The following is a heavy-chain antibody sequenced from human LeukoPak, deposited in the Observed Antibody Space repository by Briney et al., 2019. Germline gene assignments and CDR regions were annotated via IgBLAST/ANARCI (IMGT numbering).Heavy chain of an antibody. CDR1: GFTFSSYW. Sequence: QPGGSLRLSCVASGFTFSSYWMSWIRQAPGKGLEWVANIKQDGSEIYYVDPVKGRFTISRDNAKHSLCLQMNSLRAEDTAVYYCASEATVWVPDYWGQGTLVTVSS. J-gene: IGHJ4*02. D-gene: IGHD4-17*01. V-gene: IGHV3-7*01. CDR3: ASEATVWVPDY. CDR2: IKQDGSEI.